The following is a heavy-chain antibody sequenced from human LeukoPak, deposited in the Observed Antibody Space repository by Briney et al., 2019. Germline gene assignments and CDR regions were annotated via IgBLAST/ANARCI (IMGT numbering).Heavy chain of an antibody. Sequence: GGSLRLSCAASGFTFSNHAMSWVRQAQGKGLEWVAAHSGSDGSTYYADSVKGRFTISRDDSKSTLYLQMNSLRAEDTAVYYCAKTPTTYYYDSSGLDAFDIWGQGTMVTVSS. D-gene: IGHD3-22*01. V-gene: IGHV3-23*01. CDR2: HSGSDGST. CDR1: GFTFSNHA. J-gene: IGHJ3*02. CDR3: AKTPTTYYYDSSGLDAFDI.